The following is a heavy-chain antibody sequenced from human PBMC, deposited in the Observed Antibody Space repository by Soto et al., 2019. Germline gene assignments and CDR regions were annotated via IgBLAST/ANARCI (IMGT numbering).Heavy chain of an antibody. CDR1: GYTFTRSG. V-gene: IGHV1-18*01. CDR3: AREGVAPYYYYGMDV. CDR2: ISTYNGDT. D-gene: IGHD5-12*01. Sequence: ASVKVSCKASGYTFTRSGIIWVRQAPGQGLEWMGWISTYNGDTNYAQTFQGRVTMTTDTSTSTVHMEVRSLRSDDTAVYYCAREGVAPYYYYGMDVWGQGTPLTVSS. J-gene: IGHJ6*02.